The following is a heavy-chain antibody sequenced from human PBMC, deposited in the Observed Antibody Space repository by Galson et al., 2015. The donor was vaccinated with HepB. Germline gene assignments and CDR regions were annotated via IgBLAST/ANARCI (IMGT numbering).Heavy chain of an antibody. CDR3: ARQGERWELQNWFAP. V-gene: IGHV4-59*08. D-gene: IGHD1-26*01. CDR2: IYYSGST. CDR1: GGSISSYY. J-gene: IGHJ5*02. Sequence: SETLSLTCTVSGGSISSYYWSWIRQPPGKGLEWIGYIYYSGSTNYNPSIKSRVTISVDTSKNQFSLKLSSATAADTAVYYCARQGERWELQNWFAPWGQGTLVTVSS.